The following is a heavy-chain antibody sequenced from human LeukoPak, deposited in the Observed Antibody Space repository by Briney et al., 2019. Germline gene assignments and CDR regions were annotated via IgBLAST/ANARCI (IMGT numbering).Heavy chain of an antibody. D-gene: IGHD6-19*01. V-gene: IGHV3-33*01. CDR1: GFTFRSYG. J-gene: IGHJ4*02. Sequence: GGSLRLSCAASGFTFRSYGMHWVRQAPGKGLEWLAVIWYDGSNKYYADSVKGRFTVSRDNSKNTLYLQMNSLRAEDTAVYYCATAVASSSGWYADYWGQGTLVTVSS. CDR2: IWYDGSNK. CDR3: ATAVASSSGWYADY.